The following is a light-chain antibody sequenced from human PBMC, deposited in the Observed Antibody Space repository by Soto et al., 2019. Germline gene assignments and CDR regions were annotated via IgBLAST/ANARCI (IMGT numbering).Light chain of an antibody. V-gene: IGKV1-5*02. CDR1: QSISTR. J-gene: IGKJ1*01. CDR3: QQYNSYST. CDR2: DAS. Sequence: IKLTQSPSTVSTPFVDRINIIFRASQSISTRLAWYQQKPGKAPKLLIYDASSLESGVPSRFSGSASGTEFTLTISSLQPDDFATYYCQQYNSYSTFGQGTKVDIK.